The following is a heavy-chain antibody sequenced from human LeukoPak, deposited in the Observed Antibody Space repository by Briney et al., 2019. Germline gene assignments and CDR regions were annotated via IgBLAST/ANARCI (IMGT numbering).Heavy chain of an antibody. V-gene: IGHV3-23*01. CDR2: ISGSGDST. D-gene: IGHD2-15*01. CDR3: AKDQGYCSGGSCYPDY. CDR1: GFTFSSYA. J-gene: IGHJ4*02. Sequence: GGSLRLSCAASGFTFSSYAMSWVRQAPGKGLEWVSVISGSGDSTYYADSVKGRFTISRDNSKNTLYLQMNSLRAEDTAVYYCAKDQGYCSGGSCYPDYWGQGTLVTVSS.